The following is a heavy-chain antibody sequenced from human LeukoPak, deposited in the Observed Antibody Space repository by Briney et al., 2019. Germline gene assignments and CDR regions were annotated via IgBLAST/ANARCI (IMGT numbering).Heavy chain of an antibody. CDR3: ARSVLWFGELLPGGFDP. CDR2: ISGSSYI. Sequence: GGSLRLSCAASGFTFSSYSMNWVRQAPGKGLEWVSSISGSSYIYYADSVKGRFTISRDNSKNTLYLQMNSLRAEDTAVYYCARSVLWFGELLPGGFDPWGQGTLVTVSS. D-gene: IGHD3-10*01. V-gene: IGHV3-21*01. J-gene: IGHJ5*02. CDR1: GFTFSSYS.